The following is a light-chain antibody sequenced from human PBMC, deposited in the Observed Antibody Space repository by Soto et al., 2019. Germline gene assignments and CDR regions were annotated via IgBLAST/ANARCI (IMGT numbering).Light chain of an antibody. CDR2: DAA. CDR1: QSVNSN. CDR3: QQYNNWPPDYT. Sequence: EIVMTQSPATLSVSPGERATLSCRASQSVNSNLAWYQHKPGQAPRLLIYDAATRATGIPARFSGSGSWTEFTLTISSLQSEDFAVYYCQQYNNWPPDYTFGQGTKLEIK. J-gene: IGKJ2*01. V-gene: IGKV3-15*01.